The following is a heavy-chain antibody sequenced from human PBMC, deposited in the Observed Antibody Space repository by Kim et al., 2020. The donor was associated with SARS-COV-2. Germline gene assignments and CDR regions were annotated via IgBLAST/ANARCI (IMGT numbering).Heavy chain of an antibody. CDR1: GGSISSSSYY. CDR3: ASHPEGYSSGWFDY. V-gene: IGHV4-39*01. CDR2: IYYSGST. Sequence: SETLSLTCTVSGGSISSSSYYWGWIRQPPGKGLEWIGSIYYSGSTYYNPSLMSRVTISVDTSKNQFSLKLSSVTAADTAVYYCASHPEGYSSGWFDYWGQGTLVTVSS. D-gene: IGHD6-19*01. J-gene: IGHJ4*02.